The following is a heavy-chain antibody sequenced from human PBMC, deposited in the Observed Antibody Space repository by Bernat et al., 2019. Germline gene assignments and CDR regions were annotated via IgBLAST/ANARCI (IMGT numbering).Heavy chain of an antibody. D-gene: IGHD1-7*01. Sequence: QVQLVESGGGGVKPGRSLRLSCAASGFTFSGYGMRWVRQAPGKGRERVAVRSKDGNKKYYANSEKDRYTISRDKSRNTQFLQMDSLTAEDTAVYYCAKDAGLGITGTEPWYVNLWGRGNLVTVSS. V-gene: IGHV3-30*18. J-gene: IGHJ2*01. CDR3: AKDAGLGITGTEPWYVNL. CDR2: RSKDGNKK. CDR1: GFTFSGYG.